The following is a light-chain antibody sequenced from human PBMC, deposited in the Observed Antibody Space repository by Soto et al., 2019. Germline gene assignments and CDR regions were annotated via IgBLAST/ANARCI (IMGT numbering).Light chain of an antibody. V-gene: IGLV2-14*01. J-gene: IGLJ2*01. CDR2: DVN. CDR1: SSDVGGYNY. Sequence: QSVLTQPASVSGSPGQSITISCTGTSSDVGGYNYVSWYQQHPGKAPKLMIYDVNNRPSGVSNRFSGSKSGNTASLTISGLQPEDEADYYCSSYTGSSTYVVFGGGTKVTVL. CDR3: SSYTGSSTYVV.